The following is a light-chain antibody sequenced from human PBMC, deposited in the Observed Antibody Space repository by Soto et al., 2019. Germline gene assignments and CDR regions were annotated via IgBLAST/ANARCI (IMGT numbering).Light chain of an antibody. CDR3: QQRSTWPGT. Sequence: ETVLTQSSATLSLSPGERATLSCKASQSVITYLAWYQQKPGQAPRLLINDASNRATGIPDRFSGSGSRTVFTLTISSLEPEDSAVYFCQQRSTWPGTFGQGTKLEIK. J-gene: IGKJ2*01. CDR2: DAS. CDR1: QSVITY. V-gene: IGKV3-11*01.